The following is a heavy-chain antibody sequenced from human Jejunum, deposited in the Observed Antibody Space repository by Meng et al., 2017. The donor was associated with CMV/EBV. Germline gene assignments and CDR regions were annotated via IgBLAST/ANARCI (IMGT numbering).Heavy chain of an antibody. J-gene: IGHJ4*02. CDR2: MNPNRGTT. Sequence: QGQVGWSGGEVRKPGAQWTVYCKDSGYNFTSYDINWVRQGTRQGLEWMGWMNPNRGTTGYAQKFQGRVTMTRNISKSTAYMDLSSLRSEDTAVYYCATGVADFEYWGQGTLVTVFS. D-gene: IGHD6-19*01. CDR1: GYNFTSYD. V-gene: IGHV1-8*01. CDR3: ATGVADFEY.